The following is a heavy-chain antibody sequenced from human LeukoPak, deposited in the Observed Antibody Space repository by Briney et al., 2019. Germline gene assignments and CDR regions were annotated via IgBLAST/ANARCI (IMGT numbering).Heavy chain of an antibody. CDR2: TYFRSKWYN. D-gene: IGHD1-1*01. V-gene: IGHV6-1*01. CDR3: ARNGIGTTYDAFGI. J-gene: IGHJ3*02. CDR1: GDSVSSNSAA. Sequence: SQTLSLTCAISGDSVSSNSAAWNWIRQSPSRGLEWLGRTYFRSKWYNDYAVSVKSRIIINADTSKNHFSLQLNSVTPEDTSVYFCARNGIGTTYDAFGIWGQGTMVTVSS.